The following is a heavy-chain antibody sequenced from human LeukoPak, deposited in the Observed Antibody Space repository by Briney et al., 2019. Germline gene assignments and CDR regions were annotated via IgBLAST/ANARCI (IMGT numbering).Heavy chain of an antibody. Sequence: KPSETLSLTCTVSGGSISSGDYYWSWIRQPPGKGLEWIGYIYYSGSTYYNPSLKSRVTISVDTSKNQFSLKLSSVTAADTAVYYCARGGDFWSGYHTGIDYWGQGTLVTVSS. CDR1: GGSISSGDYY. D-gene: IGHD3-3*01. J-gene: IGHJ4*02. V-gene: IGHV4-30-4*08. CDR3: ARGGDFWSGYHTGIDY. CDR2: IYYSGST.